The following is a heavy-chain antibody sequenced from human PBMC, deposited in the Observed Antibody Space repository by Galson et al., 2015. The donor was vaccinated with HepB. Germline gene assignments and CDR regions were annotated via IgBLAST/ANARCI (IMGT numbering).Heavy chain of an antibody. J-gene: IGHJ5*02. Sequence: LRLSCAASGFTFSSYWMSWVRQAPGKGLEWVANIKQDGSEKYYVDSVKGRFTISRDNAKNSLYLQMNSLRAEDTAVYYCAREGYSSGDWFDPWGQGTLVTVSS. V-gene: IGHV3-7*01. CDR1: GFTFSSYW. D-gene: IGHD6-25*01. CDR2: IKQDGSEK. CDR3: AREGYSSGDWFDP.